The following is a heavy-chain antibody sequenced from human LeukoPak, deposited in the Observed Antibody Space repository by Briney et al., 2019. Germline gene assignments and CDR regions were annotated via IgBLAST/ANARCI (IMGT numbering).Heavy chain of an antibody. CDR2: ISSSSNTI. J-gene: IGHJ6*03. CDR1: GFTFSIYT. V-gene: IGHV3-48*01. CDR3: ARASGSSSGGWVYYYYMDV. Sequence: GGSLRLSCAASGFTFSIYTMKWVRQAPGKGLEWVSYISSSSNTIYYADSVKGRFTISRDNAKNSLYLQMNSLRADDTAVYYCARASGSSSGGWVYYYYMDVWGKGTTVTVSS. D-gene: IGHD6-6*01.